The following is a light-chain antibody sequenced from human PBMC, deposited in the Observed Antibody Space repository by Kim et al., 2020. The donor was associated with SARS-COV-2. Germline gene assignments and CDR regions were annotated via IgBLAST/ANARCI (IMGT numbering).Light chain of an antibody. Sequence: PGGTVTLTGGSSTGAVTSGHYPSWFQQKPGQVTTTLIFDTNKKHSWTPTRFSGSLLGGKAALTLSGAQPEDEADYYCLVSDSGARVFGGGTKVTVL. V-gene: IGLV7-46*01. CDR2: DTN. CDR3: LVSDSGARV. J-gene: IGLJ3*02. CDR1: TGAVTSGHY.